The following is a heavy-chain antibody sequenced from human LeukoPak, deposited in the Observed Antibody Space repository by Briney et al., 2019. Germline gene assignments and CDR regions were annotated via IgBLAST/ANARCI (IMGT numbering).Heavy chain of an antibody. CDR1: GFTFSSYG. V-gene: IGHV3-30*18. CDR2: ISYDGSNK. D-gene: IGHD3-10*01. J-gene: IGHJ3*02. CDR3: AKDGVSSSVWAFDI. Sequence: TGGSLRLSCAASGFTFSSYGMHWVRQAPGKGLEWVAVISYDGSNKYYADSVKGRFTISRDNSKNTLCLQMNSLRAEDTAVYYCAKDGVSSSVWAFDIWGQGTMVTVSS.